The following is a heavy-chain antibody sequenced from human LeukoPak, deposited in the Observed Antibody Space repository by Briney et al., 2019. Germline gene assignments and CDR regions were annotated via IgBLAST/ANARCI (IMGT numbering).Heavy chain of an antibody. CDR2: IYTSGST. D-gene: IGHD6-19*01. CDR3: ARDGAVAGDSLNDY. V-gene: IGHV4-4*07. J-gene: IGHJ4*02. Sequence: PSETLSLTCTVSGGSISSYYWSWIRQPAGKGLEWIGRIYTSGSTNYNPSLKSRVTMSVDTSKNQFSLKLSSVTAADTAVYYCARDGAVAGDSLNDYWGQGTLVTVSS. CDR1: GGSISSYY.